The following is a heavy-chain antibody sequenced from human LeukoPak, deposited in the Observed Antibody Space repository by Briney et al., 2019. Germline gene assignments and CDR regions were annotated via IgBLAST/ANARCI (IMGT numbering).Heavy chain of an antibody. CDR2: INTSGGST. Sequence: EASVKVSCKASGYTFTSYYMHWVRQAPGQGLEWMGIINTSGGSTSYAQKFQGRVTMTRDTSTSTVYMELRSLRSDDTAVYYCARDTGESRRGLDPWGQGTLVTVSS. CDR3: ARDTGESRRGLDP. J-gene: IGHJ5*02. V-gene: IGHV1-46*01. D-gene: IGHD1-26*01. CDR1: GYTFTSYY.